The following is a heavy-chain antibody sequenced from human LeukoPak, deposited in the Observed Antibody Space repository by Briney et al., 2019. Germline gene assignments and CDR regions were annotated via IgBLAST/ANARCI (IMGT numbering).Heavy chain of an antibody. V-gene: IGHV2-70*11. CDR1: GFSLSTNGMC. Sequence: SGPALVKPTQTLTLTCTFSGFSLSTNGMCVSWIRQPPGKALEWLARIDWVDDKYYSASLKTRLTISRDTSKNQVVLTMTNMDPVDTARYYCARRYCSGGSCYSEYDYFDYWGQGTLVTVSS. CDR3: ARRYCSGGSCYSEYDYFDY. J-gene: IGHJ4*02. D-gene: IGHD2-15*01. CDR2: IDWVDDK.